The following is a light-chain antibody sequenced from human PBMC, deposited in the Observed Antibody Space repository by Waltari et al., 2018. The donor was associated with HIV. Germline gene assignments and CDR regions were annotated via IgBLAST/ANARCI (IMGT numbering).Light chain of an antibody. CDR3: AAWDNILSGAWL. V-gene: IGLV1-44*01. CDR1: NSNIGIYT. CDR2: CNN. J-gene: IGLJ3*02. Sequence: QSVLTQPPSASGAPGQTVTISCSGSNSNIGIYTVNWYQQFPGTAPKLLIYCNNPPPSGCPDRFSGSKSGTSASLAVRGVQSEYDAYCYCAAWDNILSGAWLFGGWTKLTVL.